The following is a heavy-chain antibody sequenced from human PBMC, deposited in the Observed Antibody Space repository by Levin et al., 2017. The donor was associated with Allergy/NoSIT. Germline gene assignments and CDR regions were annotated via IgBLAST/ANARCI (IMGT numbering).Heavy chain of an antibody. CDR2: TSDDGANG. CDR3: ARDLPPYSGSYHFEY. V-gene: IGHV3-30-3*01. D-gene: IGHD1-26*01. J-gene: IGHJ4*01. CDR1: GFSVSDYM. Sequence: GGSLRLSCTASGFSVSDYMMHWVRQAPGKGLEWVAVTSDDGANGYYADSVKGRFTISRDPSNNTLSLQMNSLRPEDTAVYYCARDLPPYSGSYHFEYWGHGSLVTVSS.